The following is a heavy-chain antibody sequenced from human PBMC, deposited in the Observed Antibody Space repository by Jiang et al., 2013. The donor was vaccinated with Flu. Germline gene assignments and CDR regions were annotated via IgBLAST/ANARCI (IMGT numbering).Heavy chain of an antibody. V-gene: IGHV6-1*01. Sequence: RQSPSRGLEWLTRTYYRSKWYNDYAVSVKSRMTINPDTSKNQLSLQLNSVTPEDTAMYYCVRGPPAYHYYGMDVWGQGTTVTVSS. CDR3: VRGPPAYHYYGMDV. CDR2: TYYRSKWYN. J-gene: IGHJ6*02.